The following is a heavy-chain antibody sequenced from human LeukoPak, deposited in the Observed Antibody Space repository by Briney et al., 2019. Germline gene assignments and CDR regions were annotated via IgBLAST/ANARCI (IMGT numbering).Heavy chain of an antibody. Sequence: SETLSLTCTVSGGSISSYYWSWIRQPAGKGLEWIGRIYTSGSTNYNPSLKSRVTISVDTSKNQFSLKLSSVTAADTAVYYCARHTDYYGSGSYRRGFDPWGQGTLVTVSS. V-gene: IGHV4-4*07. CDR1: GGSISSYY. J-gene: IGHJ5*02. CDR2: IYTSGST. D-gene: IGHD3-10*01. CDR3: ARHTDYYGSGSYRRGFDP.